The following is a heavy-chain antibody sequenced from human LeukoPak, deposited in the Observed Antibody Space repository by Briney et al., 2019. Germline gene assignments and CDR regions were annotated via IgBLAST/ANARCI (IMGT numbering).Heavy chain of an antibody. V-gene: IGHV1-18*01. Sequence: ASVKASCKASGYTFTSYGISWVRQAPGQGLEWMGWISSYNGNTNYAQKLQGRVTMTTDTSTSTAYMELRSLRSDDTAVYYCARDLGQQLVPYYFDYWGQGTLVAVTS. D-gene: IGHD6-13*01. CDR3: ARDLGQQLVPYYFDY. CDR2: ISSYNGNT. J-gene: IGHJ4*02. CDR1: GYTFTSYG.